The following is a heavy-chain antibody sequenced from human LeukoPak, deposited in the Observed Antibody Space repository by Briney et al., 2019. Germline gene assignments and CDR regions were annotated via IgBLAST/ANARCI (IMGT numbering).Heavy chain of an antibody. CDR3: ARENYYDSSGYYHLTGPFDY. D-gene: IGHD3-22*01. J-gene: IGHJ4*02. CDR1: GYTFTSYA. CDR2: INAGNGNT. V-gene: IGHV1-3*01. Sequence: SVKVSCKASGYTFTSYAMHWVRQAPGQRLEWMGWINAGNGNTKYSQKFQGRVTITRDTSASTAYMELSSLRSEDTAVYYCARENYYDSSGYYHLTGPFDYWGQGTLVTVSS.